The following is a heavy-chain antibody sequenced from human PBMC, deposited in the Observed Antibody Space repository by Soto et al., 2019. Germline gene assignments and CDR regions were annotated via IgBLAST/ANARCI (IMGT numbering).Heavy chain of an antibody. Sequence: ASVKVSCKASGYTFTSYYMHWVRQAPGQGLEWMGIINPSGGSTSYAQKFQGRVTMTRDTSTSTVYMELSSLRSEDTAVYYCAREGGGSGAGGVTFYYYGMDVWGQGTTVTVSS. D-gene: IGHD3-10*01. V-gene: IGHV1-46*01. CDR1: GYTFTSYY. J-gene: IGHJ6*02. CDR2: INPSGGST. CDR3: AREGGGSGAGGVTFYYYGMDV.